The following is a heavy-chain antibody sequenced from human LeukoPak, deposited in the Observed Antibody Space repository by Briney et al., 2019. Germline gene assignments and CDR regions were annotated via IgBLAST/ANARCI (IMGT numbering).Heavy chain of an antibody. CDR3: ARDLPLYGGFDY. D-gene: IGHD2-15*01. J-gene: IGHJ4*02. Sequence: SVKVSCKASGGTFSSYAIIWVRQAPGQGLEWMGRIIPILGIANYAQKFQGRVTITADKSTSTAYMELSSLRSEDTAVYYCARDLPLYGGFDYWGQGTLVTVSS. CDR1: GGTFSSYA. CDR2: IIPILGIA. V-gene: IGHV1-69*04.